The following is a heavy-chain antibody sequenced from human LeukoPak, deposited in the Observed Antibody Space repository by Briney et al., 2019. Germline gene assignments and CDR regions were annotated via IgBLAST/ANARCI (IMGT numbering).Heavy chain of an antibody. Sequence: PGGSLRLSCAASGFTFSSYSMSWVRQAPGKGLEWVSSISSSSSYIYYADSVKGRFTISRDNAKNSLYLQMNSLRAEDTAVYYCARDEGQLGQNYFDYWGQGTLVTVSS. D-gene: IGHD5-18*01. CDR3: ARDEGQLGQNYFDY. CDR1: GFTFSSYS. V-gene: IGHV3-21*01. J-gene: IGHJ4*02. CDR2: ISSSSSYI.